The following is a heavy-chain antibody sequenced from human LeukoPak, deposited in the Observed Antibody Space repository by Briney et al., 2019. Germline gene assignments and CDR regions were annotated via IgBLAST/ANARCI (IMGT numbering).Heavy chain of an antibody. CDR1: GGSISSYY. J-gene: IGHJ4*02. CDR3: ARSQRYFDY. CDR2: IYYSGST. Sequence: SETLSLTCTVSGGSISSYYWSWIRQPPGKGLEWIGYIYYSGSTNYNPSLKSRVTISVDTSKNQLSLKLSSVTAADTAAYYCARSQRYFDYWGQGTLVTVSS. V-gene: IGHV4-59*01.